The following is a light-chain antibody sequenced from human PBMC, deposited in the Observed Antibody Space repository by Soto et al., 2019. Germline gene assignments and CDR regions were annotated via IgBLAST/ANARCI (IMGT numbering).Light chain of an antibody. V-gene: IGKV3-20*01. Sequence: EIVLTQSPGTLSLSPGERANLSCRASQSVSSTYLAWYQQKPGQAPRLLLYGISSRATGVPDRFSGSGPETDFTITISRLEREEFAVYYCQQYDTAPPLYSFGQGTKLEIK. J-gene: IGKJ2*03. CDR1: QSVSSTY. CDR3: QQYDTAPPLYS. CDR2: GIS.